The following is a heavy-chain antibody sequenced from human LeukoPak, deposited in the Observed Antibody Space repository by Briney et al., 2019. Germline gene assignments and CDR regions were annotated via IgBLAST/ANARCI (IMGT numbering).Heavy chain of an antibody. CDR3: AREGVYDSNGYYYDH. CDR2: INPSGGST. Sequence: ASVKVSCKASGYTFTNYGISWVRQAPGQGLGWMGLINPSGGSTTYPQKFQGNITMTSDMSTTTVYMELSSLRSEDTAVYYCAREGVYDSNGYYYDHWGQGTPVTVSS. J-gene: IGHJ4*02. CDR1: GYTFTNYG. V-gene: IGHV1-46*01. D-gene: IGHD3-22*01.